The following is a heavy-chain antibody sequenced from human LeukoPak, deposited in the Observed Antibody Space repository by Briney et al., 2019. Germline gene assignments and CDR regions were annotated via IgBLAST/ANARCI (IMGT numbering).Heavy chain of an antibody. CDR2: IKQDGSEK. J-gene: IGHJ4*02. CDR3: ARDLRGTLDY. D-gene: IGHD3-10*01. Sequence: GGSLRLSCVASGFTFSSYGMSWVRQAPGKGLEWVANIKQDGSEKNYLDSVKGRFTISRDNAKNSLDLQVNSLRAEDTAVYYCARDLRGTLDYWGQGTLVTVSS. CDR1: GFTFSSYG. V-gene: IGHV3-7*03.